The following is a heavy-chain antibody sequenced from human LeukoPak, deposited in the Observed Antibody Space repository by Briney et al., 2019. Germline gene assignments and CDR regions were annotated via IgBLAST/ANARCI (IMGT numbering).Heavy chain of an antibody. CDR2: IKSKTDGGTT. V-gene: IGHV3-15*01. J-gene: IGHJ4*02. CDR1: GFTFSNAW. Sequence: GGSLRLSCAASGFTFSNAWMSWVRQAPGKGLEWVGRIKSKTDGGTTDYAAPVKGRFTISRDDSKNTLYLQMNSLETEDTAVYYCTTVVGTYDYGDYSVLYYFDYWGQGTLVTVSS. CDR3: TTVVGTYDYGDYSVLYYFDY. D-gene: IGHD4-17*01.